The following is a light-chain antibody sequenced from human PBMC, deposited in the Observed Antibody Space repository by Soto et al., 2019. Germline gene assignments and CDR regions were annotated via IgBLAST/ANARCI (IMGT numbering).Light chain of an antibody. J-gene: IGLJ2*01. V-gene: IGLV1-47*01. Sequence: QSVLTQPPSASGTPRQRVTISCSGSSSNIESNYVYWYQQLPGTAPKLLIYRNNQRPSGVPDRFSGSKSGTSASLAISGLRSEDEADYYCAAWDDSLSGPVFGGGTKVTVL. CDR1: SSNIESNY. CDR3: AAWDDSLSGPV. CDR2: RNN.